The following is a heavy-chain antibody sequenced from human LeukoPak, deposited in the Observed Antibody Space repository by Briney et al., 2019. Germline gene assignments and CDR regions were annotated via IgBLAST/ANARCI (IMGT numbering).Heavy chain of an antibody. V-gene: IGHV4-61*01. Sequence: SETLSLTCTVSGGSVSSGSYYWSWIRQPPGKGLEWIGYIYYSGSTNYSPSLKSRVTISVDTSNNQFSLKLSSVTAADTAVYYCARLLYDRSGYYYFDYWGQGTLVTVSS. J-gene: IGHJ4*02. D-gene: IGHD3-22*01. CDR2: IYYSGST. CDR1: GGSVSSGSYY. CDR3: ARLLYDRSGYYYFDY.